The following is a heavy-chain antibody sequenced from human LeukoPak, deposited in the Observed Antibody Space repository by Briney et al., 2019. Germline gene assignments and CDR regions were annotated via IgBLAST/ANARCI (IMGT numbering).Heavy chain of an antibody. CDR2: IIPIFGIA. CDR3: ARVERRWLQSRNWFDP. D-gene: IGHD5-24*01. Sequence: ASVKVSCKASGGTFSSYAISWVRQAPGQGLEWMGGIIPIFGIANYAQKFQGRVTITADKSTSTAYMELSSLRSEDTAVYYCARVERRWLQSRNWFDPWGQGTLVTVSS. J-gene: IGHJ5*02. CDR1: GGTFSSYA. V-gene: IGHV1-69*10.